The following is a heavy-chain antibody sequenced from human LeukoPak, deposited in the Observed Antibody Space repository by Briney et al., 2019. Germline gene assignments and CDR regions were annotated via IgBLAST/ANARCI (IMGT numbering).Heavy chain of an antibody. V-gene: IGHV4-39*01. CDR3: ARHVRTYCSSTSCYTIDY. CDR1: GGSISGSSYY. CDR2: IYYSGST. Sequence: SETLSLTCTVSGGSISGSSYYWGWIRQPPGKGLEWIGSIYYSGSTYYNPSLKSRVTISVDTSKNQFSLKLSSVTAADTAVYYCARHVRTYCSSTSCYTIDYWGQGTLVTVSS. D-gene: IGHD2-2*02. J-gene: IGHJ4*02.